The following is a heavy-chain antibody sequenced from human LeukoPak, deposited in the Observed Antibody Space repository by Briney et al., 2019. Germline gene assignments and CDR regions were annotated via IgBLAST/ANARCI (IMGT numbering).Heavy chain of an antibody. CDR3: ARVSKVVTAIAFDY. V-gene: IGHV1-2*02. Sequence: GASVKVSCKASGYTFTGYYMHWVRQAPGQGLEWMGWINPNSGGTNYAQKFQGRVTVTRDTSISTAYMELSRLRSDDTAVYYCARVSKVVTAIAFDYWGQGTLVTVSS. CDR2: INPNSGGT. D-gene: IGHD2-21*02. J-gene: IGHJ4*02. CDR1: GYTFTGYY.